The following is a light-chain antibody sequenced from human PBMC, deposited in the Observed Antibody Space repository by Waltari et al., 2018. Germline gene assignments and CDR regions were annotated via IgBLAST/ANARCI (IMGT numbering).Light chain of an antibody. V-gene: IGKV3-15*01. CDR3: QQYHNWPPT. CDR1: QSVSSN. Sequence: DRVTTQSLATFSVSPGERVSLSCRVSQSVSSNLAWYQQKPGQSPRLLIYGASIRATGIPASFSGSVSGTEFTLTINSLQSDDFAVFYCQQYHNWPPTFGQGTKLEI. CDR2: GAS. J-gene: IGKJ2*01.